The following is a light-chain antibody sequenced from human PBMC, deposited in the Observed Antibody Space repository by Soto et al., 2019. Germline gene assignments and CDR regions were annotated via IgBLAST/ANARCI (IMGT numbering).Light chain of an antibody. CDR1: VSDVAAYDY. CDR3: SSYAGTVNVI. V-gene: IGLV2-8*01. CDR2: EVT. Sequence: QSVLTQPPSASGSLGQSVTISCTGTVSDVAAYDYVSWYQQHPGKAPRLMIFEVTKRPSGVPDRFSGSKSGITASLTVSGLQAEDAADYYCSSYAGTVNVIFGGGTQLTVL. J-gene: IGLJ2*01.